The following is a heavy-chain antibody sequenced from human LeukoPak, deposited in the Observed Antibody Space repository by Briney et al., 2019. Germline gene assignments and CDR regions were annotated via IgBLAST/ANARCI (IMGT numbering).Heavy chain of an antibody. Sequence: SETLSPTCTVSGGSISSSSYYWGWIRQPPGKGLEWIGSMYSSGSTYYNPSLKSRVTISVDTSKNQFSLKLSSVTAADTAVYYCARGTDSSSWYSDYYYYMDVWGKGTTVTVSS. J-gene: IGHJ6*03. CDR2: MYSSGST. D-gene: IGHD6-13*01. V-gene: IGHV4-39*07. CDR1: GGSISSSSYY. CDR3: ARGTDSSSWYSDYYYYMDV.